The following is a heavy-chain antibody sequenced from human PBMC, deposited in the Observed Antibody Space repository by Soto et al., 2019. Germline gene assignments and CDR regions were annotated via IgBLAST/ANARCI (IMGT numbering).Heavy chain of an antibody. D-gene: IGHD3-9*01. V-gene: IGHV2-5*02. CDR3: AHSLFACLFGMGWFDP. Sequence: QITLKESGPTLVNPTQTLTLTCTFSGFSLSTSGVGVGLIRQPPGKALVWLTLIYWDDDKRYSPSLKSRLTIPKDTSKNPVVHTMTNMDPVDTATYSCAHSLFACLFGMGWFDPWGQGTLVTVSS. J-gene: IGHJ5*02. CDR1: GFSLSTSGVG. CDR2: IYWDDDK.